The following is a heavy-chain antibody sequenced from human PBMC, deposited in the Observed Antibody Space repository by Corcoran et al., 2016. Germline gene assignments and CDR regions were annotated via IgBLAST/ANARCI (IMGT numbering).Heavy chain of an antibody. Sequence: EVQLVESGGGLIQPGGSLRLSCAASGFTVSSNYMSWVRQAPGKGLEWVSVIYSGGSTYYADSVKGRFTISRDNSKNTLYLQMNSLRAEDTAVYYCATLPGPWGDYYDSSWGQGTLVTVSS. CDR3: ATLPGPWGDYYDSS. V-gene: IGHV3-53*01. CDR1: GFTVSSNY. CDR2: IYSGGST. J-gene: IGHJ4*02. D-gene: IGHD3-22*01.